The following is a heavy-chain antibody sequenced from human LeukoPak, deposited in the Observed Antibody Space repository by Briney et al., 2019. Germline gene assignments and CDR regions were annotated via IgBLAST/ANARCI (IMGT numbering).Heavy chain of an antibody. V-gene: IGHV3-30-3*01. CDR3: AARGVRGTLDI. CDR2: ISYDGSNK. D-gene: IGHD1-1*01. J-gene: IGHJ3*02. CDR1: GFTFSSYA. Sequence: PGGSLRLSCAASGFTFSSYAMHWVRQAPGKGLEWVAVISYDGSNKYYADSVKGRLTISRDNSKNTLYLQMNSLRAEDTAVYYCAARGVRGTLDIWGQGTMVTVSS.